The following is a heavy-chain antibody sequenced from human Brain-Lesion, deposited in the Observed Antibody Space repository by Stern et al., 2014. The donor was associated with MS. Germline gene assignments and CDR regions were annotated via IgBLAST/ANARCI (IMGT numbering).Heavy chain of an antibody. J-gene: IGHJ6*02. V-gene: IGHV4-61*02. D-gene: IGHD2-2*01. CDR2: IFNRASP. Sequence: VQLVESGPGLVKPSQTLSLSCTVSGGSISSGGYYWSWIRQPAGKGLEWIGRIFNRASPSYTPSLKSRVTISIDTSKNQFSLRLNSMTAADTAVYYCARGRVVPGFQYYATDVWGQGTTVIVSS. CDR3: ARGRVVPGFQYYATDV. CDR1: GGSISSGGYY.